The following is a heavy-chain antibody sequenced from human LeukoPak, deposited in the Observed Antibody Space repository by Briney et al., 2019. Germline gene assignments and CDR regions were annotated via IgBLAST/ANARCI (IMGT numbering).Heavy chain of an antibody. J-gene: IGHJ5*02. CDR3: ARHPYQLLWLSWFDP. V-gene: IGHV4-34*01. CDR1: GGSFSNYY. D-gene: IGHD2-2*01. Sequence: SETLSLTCAVYGGSFSNYYRNWIRQPPGKGLEWIGEINHSGSTNYNPSLMSRVTISVDTSKNQFSLKLTSVTAADTAVYYCARHPYQLLWLSWFDPWGQGTLVTVSS. CDR2: INHSGST.